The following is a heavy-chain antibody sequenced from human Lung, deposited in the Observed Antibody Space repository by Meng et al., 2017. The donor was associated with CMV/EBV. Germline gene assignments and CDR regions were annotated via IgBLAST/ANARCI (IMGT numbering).Heavy chain of an antibody. CDR1: GGSFSTYT. Sequence: QGQRVQSGAEVKKPWSSGKVACKTSGGSFSTYTFSWVRQAPGQGLEWMGGLIPVLNKAKSAPRFQDRVTFTADETTTTAYMELSSLTFEDTAVYFCARGRGNQPLFDFWGQGTLVTVSS. V-gene: IGHV1-69*10. J-gene: IGHJ4*02. CDR2: LIPVLNKA. CDR3: ARGRGNQPLFDF. D-gene: IGHD2/OR15-2a*01.